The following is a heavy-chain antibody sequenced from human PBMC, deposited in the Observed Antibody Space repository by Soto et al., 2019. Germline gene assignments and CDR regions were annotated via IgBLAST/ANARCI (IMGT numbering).Heavy chain of an antibody. D-gene: IGHD3-16*01. J-gene: IGHJ6*02. CDR2: ISPFGGAT. Sequence: XSVKVSCKQSGDSVSNDYLHRVRQAPGQGFEWLGLISPFGGATAYAQRFKGRVTVTMDKSATTFYLELSSLRSDDTAVYYCAKGRGGKTVANFGMDVWGQGVTVTVSS. CDR1: GDSVSNDY. CDR3: AKGRGGKTVANFGMDV. V-gene: IGHV1-46*01.